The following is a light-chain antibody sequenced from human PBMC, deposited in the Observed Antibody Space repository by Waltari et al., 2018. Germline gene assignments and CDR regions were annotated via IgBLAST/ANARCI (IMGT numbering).Light chain of an antibody. Sequence: SSELTQDPALSVALVQTVRITCQGDSLSSYYASWYQQKPGQAPVLVMYAKNNRPSGIPDRFSGSRSGKTACLSITGAQAEDEADYYCNSRDRSGNHLVFGGGTTLTVL. CDR3: NSRDRSGNHLV. CDR2: AKN. J-gene: IGLJ2*01. CDR1: SLSSYY. V-gene: IGLV3-19*01.